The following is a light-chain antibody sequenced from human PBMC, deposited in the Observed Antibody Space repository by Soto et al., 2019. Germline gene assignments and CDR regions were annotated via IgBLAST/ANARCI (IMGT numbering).Light chain of an antibody. CDR1: QSISSW. Sequence: DIQMTQSPSTLSASVGDRVTITCRASQSISSWLAWYQQKPGKAPKLLIYDASSLVSGVPSRFSGSGSGTEFTLTISSLKPDDFATYYCQLYNSYSPVTFGGGTKVEMK. CDR2: DAS. J-gene: IGKJ4*01. V-gene: IGKV1-5*01. CDR3: QLYNSYSPVT.